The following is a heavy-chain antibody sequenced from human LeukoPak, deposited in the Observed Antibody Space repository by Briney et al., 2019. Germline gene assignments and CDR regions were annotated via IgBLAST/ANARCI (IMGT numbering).Heavy chain of an antibody. V-gene: IGHV4-39*07. Sequence: PSETLSLTCTVSGGSISSSSYYWGWIRQPPGKGLEWIGSIYYSGSTYYNPSLKSRVTISVDTSKNQFSLKLSSVTAADTAVYYCARDWGGDFWSGYSPWGYYYYMDVWGKGTTVTVSS. CDR3: ARDWGGDFWSGYSPWGYYYYMDV. J-gene: IGHJ6*03. CDR1: GGSISSSSYY. D-gene: IGHD3-3*01. CDR2: IYYSGST.